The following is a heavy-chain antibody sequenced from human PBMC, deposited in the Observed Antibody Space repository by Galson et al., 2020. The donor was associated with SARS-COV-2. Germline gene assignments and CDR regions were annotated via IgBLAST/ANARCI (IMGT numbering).Heavy chain of an antibody. V-gene: IGHV3-23*01. CDR1: GFTFSSYA. Sequence: GGSLRLSCAASGFTFSSYAMSWVRQAPGKGLEWVSAISGSGGSTYYADSVKGRFTISRDNSKNTLYLQMNSLRAEDTAVYYCAKAQGTIFGVERYMDVWGKGTTVTVSS. D-gene: IGHD3-3*01. J-gene: IGHJ6*03. CDR3: AKAQGTIFGVERYMDV. CDR2: ISGSGGST.